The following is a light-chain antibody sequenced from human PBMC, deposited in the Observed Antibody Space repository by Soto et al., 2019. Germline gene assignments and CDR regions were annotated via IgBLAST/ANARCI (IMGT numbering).Light chain of an antibody. J-gene: IGKJ5*01. CDR2: DGS. V-gene: IGKV3-11*01. Sequence: EIVLTQSPATLSLSPGERATLSCRASQSVSSYLAWYQQKPGQAPRLVIYDGSHRATGIPARFSGSGSGTDFTLTISSLEPEDFAVYYCQQRRTWPPDFGQGTRLEIK. CDR3: QQRRTWPPD. CDR1: QSVSSY.